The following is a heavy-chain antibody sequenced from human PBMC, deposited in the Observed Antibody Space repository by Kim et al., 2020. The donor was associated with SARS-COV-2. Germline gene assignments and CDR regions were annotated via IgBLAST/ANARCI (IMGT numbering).Heavy chain of an antibody. V-gene: IGHV3-66*01. CDR3: ARDVVGLDWYFDL. D-gene: IGHD2-15*01. J-gene: IGHJ2*01. Sequence: YADSVKGRFTISRDNSKNTLYLQMNSLRAEDTAVYYCARDVVGLDWYFDLWGRGTLVTVSS.